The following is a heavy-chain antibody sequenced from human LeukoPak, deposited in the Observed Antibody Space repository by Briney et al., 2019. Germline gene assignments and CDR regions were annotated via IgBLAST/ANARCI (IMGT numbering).Heavy chain of an antibody. D-gene: IGHD5-18*01. J-gene: IGHJ4*02. V-gene: IGHV3-30*18. Sequence: GRSLRLSCAASVFTFSSYGMHWVRQAPGKGLEGGAGMSYDGSNKYYADSVKGRFTISRDNSKNTLYLQMNSLRAEDTAVYYCAKSGYSYDWYYFDSWGQGTLVTVSS. CDR1: VFTFSSYG. CDR2: MSYDGSNK. CDR3: AKSGYSYDWYYFDS.